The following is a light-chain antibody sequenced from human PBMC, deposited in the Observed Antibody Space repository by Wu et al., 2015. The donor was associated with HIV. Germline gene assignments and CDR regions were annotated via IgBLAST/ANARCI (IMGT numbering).Light chain of an antibody. V-gene: IGKV1-5*03. CDR1: QSISSW. CDR3: QQLNSYPT. J-gene: IGKJ3*01. Sequence: DIQMAQSPSTLSASVGDRVTITCRASQSISSWLAWYQQKPGKAPKLLIYKASTLESGVPSRFSGSGSGTDSTLTISSLQPEDFATYYCQQLNSYPTFGPGTKVDIK. CDR2: KAS.